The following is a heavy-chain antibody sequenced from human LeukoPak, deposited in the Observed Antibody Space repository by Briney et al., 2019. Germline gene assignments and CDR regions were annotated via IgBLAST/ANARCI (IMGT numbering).Heavy chain of an antibody. CDR3: ARTYSSSWDYFDY. Sequence: GESLKISCKGSGYSFTSYWIGWVRQMPGKGLEWMGVIYPGDSDTRYSPSFQGQVTISADKSISTAYLQWSSLKASDTAMYYCARTYSSSWDYFDYWGQGTLVTVSS. D-gene: IGHD6-13*01. J-gene: IGHJ4*02. CDR2: IYPGDSDT. CDR1: GYSFTSYW. V-gene: IGHV5-51*01.